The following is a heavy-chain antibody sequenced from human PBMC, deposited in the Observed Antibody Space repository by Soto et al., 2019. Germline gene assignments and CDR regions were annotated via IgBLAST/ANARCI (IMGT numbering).Heavy chain of an antibody. CDR3: ARGGITIFGVVINDYYYYMDV. J-gene: IGHJ6*03. V-gene: IGHV1-18*01. CDR2: ISAYNGNT. D-gene: IGHD3-3*01. CDR1: GYTFTSYG. Sequence: GASVKVSCKASGYTFTSYGISWVRQAPGQGLEWMGWISAYNGNTNYAQKPQGRVTMTTDTSTSTAYMELRSLRSDDTAVYYCARGGITIFGVVINDYYYYMDVWGQGTTVTVSS.